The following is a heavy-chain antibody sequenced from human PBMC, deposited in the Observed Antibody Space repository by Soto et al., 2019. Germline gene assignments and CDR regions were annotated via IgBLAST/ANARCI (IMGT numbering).Heavy chain of an antibody. J-gene: IGHJ5*02. CDR1: GVSISSSSYY. CDR2: IYYSGST. CDR3: ARLFLGITIFGVVITDNWFDP. V-gene: IGHV4-39*01. D-gene: IGHD3-3*01. Sequence: SETLSLTCTVSGVSISSSSYYWGWIRQPPGKGLEWIGSIYYSGSTYYNPSLKSRVTISVDTSKNQFSLKLSSVTAADTAVYYCARLFLGITIFGVVITDNWFDPWGQGTLVTVSS.